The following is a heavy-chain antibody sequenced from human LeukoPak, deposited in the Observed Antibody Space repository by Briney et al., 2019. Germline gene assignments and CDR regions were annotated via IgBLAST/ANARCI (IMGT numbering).Heavy chain of an antibody. CDR1: GGSISSYY. CDR3: ARGAAPRDYYYYMDV. D-gene: IGHD6-6*01. V-gene: IGHV4-4*07. J-gene: IGHJ6*03. Sequence: SETLSLTCTASGGSISSYYWSWIRQPAGKGLEWIGRIYTSGSTNYNPSLKSQVTMSVDTSKNQFSLKLSSVTAADTAVYYCARGAAPRDYYYYMDVWGKGTTVTVSS. CDR2: IYTSGST.